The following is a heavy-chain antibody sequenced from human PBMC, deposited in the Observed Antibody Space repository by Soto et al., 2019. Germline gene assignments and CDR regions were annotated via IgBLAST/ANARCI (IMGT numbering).Heavy chain of an antibody. Sequence: QVQLVQSGAEVKKPGASVKVSCKASGYTFTSYGISWVRQAPGQGLEWMGWINGYNGNTNYAQKLQGRVTMTTDTSTSTPYMELRSLRSDDTAVYYCARMGDVPYYYYGMDVWGQGTTVTVSS. D-gene: IGHD3-16*01. J-gene: IGHJ6*02. CDR2: INGYNGNT. V-gene: IGHV1-18*01. CDR3: ARMGDVPYYYYGMDV. CDR1: GYTFTSYG.